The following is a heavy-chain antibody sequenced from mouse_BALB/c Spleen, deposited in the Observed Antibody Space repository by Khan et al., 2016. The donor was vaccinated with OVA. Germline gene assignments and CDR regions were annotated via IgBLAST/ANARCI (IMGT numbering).Heavy chain of an antibody. CDR3: AKIPTFNTTAVDY. J-gene: IGHJ4*01. V-gene: IGHV5-12-2*01. CDR1: GFTFSSNT. D-gene: IGHD1-2*01. Sequence: VQLKESGGGLVQPGGSLKLSCAASGFTFSSNTMSWVRQTPEKRLEWVAYITNGGGNTYYPDTVKGRFTISRDNAKNTLYLQMSSLKSEDTAMYYCAKIPTFNTTAVDYWGQGTSVTVSS. CDR2: ITNGGGNT.